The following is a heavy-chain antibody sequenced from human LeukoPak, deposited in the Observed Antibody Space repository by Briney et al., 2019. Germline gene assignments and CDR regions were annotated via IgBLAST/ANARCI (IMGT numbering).Heavy chain of an antibody. V-gene: IGHV3-66*02. CDR1: GFTVSSNY. CDR2: IYSGGST. J-gene: IGHJ4*02. D-gene: IGHD3-10*01. CDR3: ARTRAWFGGTYFDY. Sequence: GGSLRVSCAASGFTVSSNYMSWVRQAPGKGLEWVSVIYSGGSTYYADSVKGRFTISRDNSKNTLYLQMNSLRAEDTAVYYCARTRAWFGGTYFDYWGQGTLVTVSS.